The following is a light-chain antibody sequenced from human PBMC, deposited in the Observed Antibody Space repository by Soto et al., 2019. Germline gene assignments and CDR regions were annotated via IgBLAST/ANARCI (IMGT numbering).Light chain of an antibody. CDR3: SSNTSSSTVV. CDR2: DVS. CDR1: SSDVGGYNY. Sequence: QSALTQPASVSGSPGQSITISCTGTSSDVGGYNYVSWYQQHPGKAPKLMIYDVSNRPSGVSNRFSGSKSGNTASLTISGLQAEDEADYYCSSNTSSSTVVSCGGTKLTVL. V-gene: IGLV2-14*01. J-gene: IGLJ2*01.